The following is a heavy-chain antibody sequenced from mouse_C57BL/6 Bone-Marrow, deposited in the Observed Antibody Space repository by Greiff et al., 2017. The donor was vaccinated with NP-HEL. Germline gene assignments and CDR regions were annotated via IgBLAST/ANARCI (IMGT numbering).Heavy chain of an antibody. CDR3: GGYDYEENYAMDY. D-gene: IGHD2-4*01. CDR2: IYPGSGST. CDR1: GYTFTSYW. J-gene: IGHJ4*01. V-gene: IGHV1-55*01. Sequence: QVQLQQPGAELVKPGASVKMSCKASGYTFTSYWITWVKQRPGQGLEWIGDIYPGSGSTNYNEKFKSKATLTVDTSSSTAYMQLSSLTSEDSAVYYCGGYDYEENYAMDYWGQGTSVTVSS.